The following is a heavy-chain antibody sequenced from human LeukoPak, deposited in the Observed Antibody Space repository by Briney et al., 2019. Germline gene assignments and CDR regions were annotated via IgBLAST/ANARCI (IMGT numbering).Heavy chain of an antibody. Sequence: PSETLSLTXAVSGYSISSGYYWGWIRPPPGKGLEWIGSIYHSGSTNYNPSLKSRVTISVDTSKNQFSLKLISVTAADTAVYYCARGPHCSSTSCYEGNYYMDVWGRGTTVTVSS. CDR2: IYHSGST. CDR1: GYSISSGYY. J-gene: IGHJ6*03. D-gene: IGHD2-2*01. CDR3: ARGPHCSSTSCYEGNYYMDV. V-gene: IGHV4-38-2*01.